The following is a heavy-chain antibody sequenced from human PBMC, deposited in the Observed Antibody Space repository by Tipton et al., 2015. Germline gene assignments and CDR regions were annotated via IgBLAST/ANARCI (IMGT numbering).Heavy chain of an antibody. CDR3: TKDATWGYSGSRIDS. CDR1: GFTFSSYV. D-gene: IGHD1-26*01. J-gene: IGHJ4*02. CDR2: ISWNSDNI. V-gene: IGHV3-9*01. Sequence: SLRLSCAASGFTFSSYVMSWVRQAPGKGLEWVSAISWNSDNIGYADSVKGRFSISRDNARNFVYLQMRSLRPEDTALYYCTKDATWGYSGSRIDSWGQGALVTVSS.